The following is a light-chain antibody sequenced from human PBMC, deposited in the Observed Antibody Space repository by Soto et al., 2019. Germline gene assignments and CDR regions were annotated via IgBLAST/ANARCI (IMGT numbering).Light chain of an antibody. Sequence: EIVLTQSPGTLSLSPGERATLSCRASQSVNSRYLAWYQQKPGQAPRLLIYGASNRAPDIPDRFSGSGSGTDFTLTISKLEPEDFAVYFCQQYERSPTTFGQGTTVEI. CDR2: GAS. J-gene: IGKJ1*01. CDR3: QQYERSPTT. CDR1: QSVNSRY. V-gene: IGKV3-20*01.